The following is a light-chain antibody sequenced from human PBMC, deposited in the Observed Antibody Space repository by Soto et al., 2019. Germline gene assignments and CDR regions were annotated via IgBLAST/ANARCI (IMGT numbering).Light chain of an antibody. J-gene: IGLJ1*01. CDR2: EVS. Sequence: QSALTQPPSVSGSPGQSVTISCTGTSSDVGSNNRVSWYQQPPGTAPKLMIYEVSNRPSGVPDRFSGSKSGNTASLTISGLPAEDEADYYCSLYTSSSTYVFGTGTKLTVL. CDR3: SLYTSSSTYV. CDR1: SSDVGSNNR. V-gene: IGLV2-18*01.